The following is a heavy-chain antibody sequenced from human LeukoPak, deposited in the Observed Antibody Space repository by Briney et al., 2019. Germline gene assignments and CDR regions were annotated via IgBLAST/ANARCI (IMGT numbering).Heavy chain of an antibody. J-gene: IGHJ6*02. CDR1: GYTFTRYD. V-gene: IGHV1-8*01. CDR3: ARDYGDYYYYYGMDV. CDR2: MNPNSGNT. D-gene: IGHD4-17*01. Sequence: GASVKVSCKASGYTFTRYDINWVRQATGQGLEWMGWMNPNSGNTGYAQKFQGRVTMTRNTSISTAFMELSSLRSEDTALYYCARDYGDYYYYYGMDVWGQGTTVTVSS.